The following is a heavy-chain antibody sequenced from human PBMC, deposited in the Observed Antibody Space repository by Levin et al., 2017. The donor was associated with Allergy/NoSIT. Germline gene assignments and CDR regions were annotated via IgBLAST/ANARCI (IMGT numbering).Heavy chain of an antibody. CDR2: ISAYNGNT. CDR1: GYTFTSYG. D-gene: IGHD5-18*01. J-gene: IGHJ2*01. Sequence: ASVKVSCKASGYTFTSYGISWVRQAPGQGLEWMGWISAYNGNTNYAQKLQGRVTMTTDTSTSTAYMELRSLRSDDTAVYYCARDLGGYGYWYFDLWGRGTLVTVSS. CDR3: ARDLGGYGYWYFDL. V-gene: IGHV1-18*01.